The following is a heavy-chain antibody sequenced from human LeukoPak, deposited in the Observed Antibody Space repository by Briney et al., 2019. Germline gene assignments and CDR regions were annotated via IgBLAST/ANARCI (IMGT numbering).Heavy chain of an antibody. J-gene: IGHJ4*02. V-gene: IGHV3-30*04. CDR3: ARDGVYCSGGSCYEVLYYFDY. Sequence: GGSLRLSCAASGFTFSSCAMHWVRQAPGKGLEWVAVISYDGSNKYYADSVKGRFTISRDNSKNTLYLQMNSLRAEDTAVYYCARDGVYCSGGSCYEVLYYFDYWGQGTLVTVSS. D-gene: IGHD2-15*01. CDR2: ISYDGSNK. CDR1: GFTFSSCA.